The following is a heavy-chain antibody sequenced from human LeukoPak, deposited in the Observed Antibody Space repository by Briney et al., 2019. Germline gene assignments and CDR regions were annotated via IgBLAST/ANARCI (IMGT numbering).Heavy chain of an antibody. J-gene: IGHJ5*02. D-gene: IGHD2-2*01. CDR2: IYYSGST. CDR1: GYSISSGYY. CDR3: ARGVVVVPAAINWFDP. Sequence: PSETLSLTCAVSGYSISSGYYWGWIRQPPGKGLEWIGSIYYSGSTYYNPSLKSRVTISVDTSKNQFSLKLSSVTAADTAVYYCARGVVVVPAAINWFDPWGQGTLVTVSS. V-gene: IGHV4-38-2*01.